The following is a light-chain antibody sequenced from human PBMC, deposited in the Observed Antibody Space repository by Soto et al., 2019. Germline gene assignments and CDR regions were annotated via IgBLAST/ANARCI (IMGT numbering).Light chain of an antibody. CDR3: QQFRNWPWT. CDR2: GAS. V-gene: IGKV3D-15*01. CDR1: QTISIN. J-gene: IGKJ1*01. Sequence: EIVLTQSPGTLSLSPGDRFTLSCRASQTISINLSCYQHKPGQAPRLLIHGASTRATGVPARISGSGSGTEFTLTISSLQSEDFAVYYCQQFRNWPWTFGQGTKVDI.